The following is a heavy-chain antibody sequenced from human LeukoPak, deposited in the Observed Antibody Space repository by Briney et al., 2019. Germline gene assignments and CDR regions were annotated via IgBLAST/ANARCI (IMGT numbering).Heavy chain of an antibody. CDR3: ARQRSGSDAFDI. Sequence: GGSLRLSCTASGFTFSDYAMSWVRQAPGKGLEWVSTISTNGDSTYYADSVKGRFTISRDNSRNTLYLQMNSLRAEDTAVYYCARQRSGSDAFDIWGQGTMVTVSS. V-gene: IGHV3-23*01. D-gene: IGHD3-3*01. CDR1: GFTFSDYA. CDR2: ISTNGDST. J-gene: IGHJ3*02.